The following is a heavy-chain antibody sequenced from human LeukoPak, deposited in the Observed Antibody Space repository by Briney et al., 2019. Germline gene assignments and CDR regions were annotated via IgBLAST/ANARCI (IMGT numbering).Heavy chain of an antibody. Sequence: GGSLRLSCAASGFTFSCYAMSWVRQAPGKGLEWVSAISGSGGSTYYADSVKGRFTISRDNSKNTLYLQMNSLRAEDTAVYYCAKVMNYYDSSGYYGSAYFDYWGQGTLVTVSS. CDR3: AKVMNYYDSSGYYGSAYFDY. CDR1: GFTFSCYA. J-gene: IGHJ4*02. D-gene: IGHD3-22*01. V-gene: IGHV3-23*01. CDR2: ISGSGGST.